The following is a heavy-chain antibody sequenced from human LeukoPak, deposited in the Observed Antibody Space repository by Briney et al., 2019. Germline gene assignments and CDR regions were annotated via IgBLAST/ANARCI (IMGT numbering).Heavy chain of an antibody. J-gene: IGHJ4*02. V-gene: IGHV5-51*01. CDR1: GYSFTSYW. Sequence: GEPLKISSKGSGYSFTSYWIGWVRPMPGKGLEWMGIIYPGDSDTRYSPSFQGQVTISADKSISTAYLQWGSLKASDTAMYYCARSQGTQLWYSYWGQGTLVTVSS. CDR3: ARSQGTQLWYSY. CDR2: IYPGDSDT. D-gene: IGHD5-18*01.